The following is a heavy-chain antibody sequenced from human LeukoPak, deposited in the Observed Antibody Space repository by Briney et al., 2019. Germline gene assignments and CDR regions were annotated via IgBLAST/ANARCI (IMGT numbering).Heavy chain of an antibody. D-gene: IGHD3-22*01. CDR3: ARRAGDYSHPYDY. Sequence: PGGSLRLSCAASGFTFSSYGMHWVRQAPGKGLEWVAFIRYDGSNKYYAASVKGRFTISRDNSKNALYLQMNSLRAEDTAVYYCARRAGDYSHPYDYWGQGTLVTVSS. CDR1: GFTFSSYG. V-gene: IGHV3-30*02. J-gene: IGHJ4*02. CDR2: IRYDGSNK.